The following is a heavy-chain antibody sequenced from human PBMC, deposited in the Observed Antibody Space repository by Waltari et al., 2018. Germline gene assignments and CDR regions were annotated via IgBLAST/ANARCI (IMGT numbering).Heavy chain of an antibody. Sequence: EVQLVESGGGLVQPGGSLRLSCAASGFTFSSYSMNWVGQAPGKGLEWVSYISSSSSTIYYEDSVKGRFTISRDNAKNSLYLQINSLRAEDTAVYFCARDRGYSPNWFDPWGQGTLVTVSS. CDR2: ISSSSSTI. J-gene: IGHJ5*02. D-gene: IGHD5-18*01. V-gene: IGHV3-48*04. CDR1: GFTFSSYS. CDR3: ARDRGYSPNWFDP.